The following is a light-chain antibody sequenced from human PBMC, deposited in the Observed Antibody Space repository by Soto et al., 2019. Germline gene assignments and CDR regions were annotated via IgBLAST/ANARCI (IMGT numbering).Light chain of an antibody. V-gene: IGLV2-14*01. Sequence: QSALTQPASVSGSPGQSITISCTGTSSDVGGYNYVSWYQQHPGKAPKLMIYEVTNRPSGVASRFSGPKSGNTASLTISGLQAEDEADYYCISYTGSSASYVFGTGTKVTVL. CDR3: ISYTGSSASYV. CDR1: SSDVGGYNY. J-gene: IGLJ1*01. CDR2: EVT.